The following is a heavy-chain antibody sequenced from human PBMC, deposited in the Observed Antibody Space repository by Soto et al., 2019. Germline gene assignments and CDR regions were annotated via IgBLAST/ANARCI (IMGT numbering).Heavy chain of an antibody. CDR2: IIPIFGTA. V-gene: IGHV1-69*13. D-gene: IGHD2-2*01. CDR1: GGTFSSYA. J-gene: IGHJ2*01. CDR3: ATTKDCSSTSCYWYFDL. Sequence: ASVKVSCKASGGTFSSYAISWVRQAPGQGLEWMGGIIPIFGTANYAQKFQGRVTITADESTSTAYMELSSLRSEDTAVYYCATTKDCSSTSCYWYFDLWGRGTLVTVSS.